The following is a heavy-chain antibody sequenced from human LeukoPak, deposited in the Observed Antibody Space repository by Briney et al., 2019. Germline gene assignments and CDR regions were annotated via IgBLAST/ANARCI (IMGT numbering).Heavy chain of an antibody. D-gene: IGHD2-15*01. Sequence: ASAKVSCKASGYTFTSYGISWVRQAPGQGLEWMGWISACNGNTNYAQKLQGRVTMTTDTSTSTAYMELRSLRSDDTAVYYCARGLGYCSGGSCYSPWFDPWGQGTLVTVSS. CDR3: ARGLGYCSGGSCYSPWFDP. J-gene: IGHJ5*02. V-gene: IGHV1-18*01. CDR2: ISACNGNT. CDR1: GYTFTSYG.